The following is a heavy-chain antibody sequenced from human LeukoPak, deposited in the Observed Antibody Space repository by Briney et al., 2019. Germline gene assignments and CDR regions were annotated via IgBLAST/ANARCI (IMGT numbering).Heavy chain of an antibody. CDR2: IYYSGST. CDR1: GGSISSYY. J-gene: IGHJ3*02. V-gene: IGHV4-59*01. CDR3: ARMVLPPGGAFDI. D-gene: IGHD2/OR15-2a*01. Sequence: KPSETLSLTSTVSGGSISSYYWSWIRQPPGKGLEWCGYIYYSGSTNYNPSLKRRVTISVDTSNNQFSLKLSSVTGADTAVYYCARMVLPPGGAFDIWGQGTKVTVSS.